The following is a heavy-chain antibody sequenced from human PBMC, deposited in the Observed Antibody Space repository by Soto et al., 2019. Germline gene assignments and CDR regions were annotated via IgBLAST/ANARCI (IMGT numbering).Heavy chain of an antibody. Sequence: ASVKVSCKASGYTFTSYGISWVRQAPGQGLEWMGWISAYNGNTNYAQKLQGRVTMTTDTSTSTAYMELRSLRSDDTAVYYCARDLIHSSSWVWFDPWGQGTLVTVSS. CDR1: GYTFTSYG. CDR2: ISAYNGNT. D-gene: IGHD6-13*01. CDR3: ARDLIHSSSWVWFDP. J-gene: IGHJ5*02. V-gene: IGHV1-18*01.